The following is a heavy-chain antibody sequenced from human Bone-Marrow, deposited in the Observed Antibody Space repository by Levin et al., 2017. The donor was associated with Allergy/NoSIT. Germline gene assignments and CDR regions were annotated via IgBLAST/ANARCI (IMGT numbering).Heavy chain of an antibody. Sequence: GESLKISCAASGLTFSSFGMHWVRQAPGKGLEWVAVIWTDGSKTYYADAVEGRFTISRDNSKNTLGLQMNSLRAEDTAVYYCARDRWGISGKGGGLDVWGQGTTVTVSS. CDR2: IWTDGSKT. J-gene: IGHJ6*02. CDR1: GLTFSSFG. V-gene: IGHV3-33*01. D-gene: IGHD3-16*01. CDR3: ARDRWGISGKGGGLDV.